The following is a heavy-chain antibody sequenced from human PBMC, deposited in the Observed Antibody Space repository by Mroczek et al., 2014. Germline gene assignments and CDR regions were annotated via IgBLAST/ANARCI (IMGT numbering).Heavy chain of an antibody. J-gene: IGHJ4*02. Sequence: VQLQQSGGGLVKPGGSLRLSCAASGFTFSSYSMNWVRQAPGKGLEWVSSISSSSSYIYYADSVKGRFTISRDNAKNSLYLQMNSLRAEDTAVYYCARDFNIRIFGVGGTDYWGQGTLVTVSS. CDR3: ARDFNIRIFGVGGTDY. V-gene: IGHV3-21*01. D-gene: IGHD3-3*01. CDR1: GFTFSSYS. CDR2: ISSSSSYI.